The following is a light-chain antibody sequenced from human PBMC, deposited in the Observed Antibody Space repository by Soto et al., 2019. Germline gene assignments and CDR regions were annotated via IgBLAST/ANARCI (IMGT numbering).Light chain of an antibody. CDR1: QSVGSN. V-gene: IGKV3-15*01. CDR2: GVS. CDR3: QQYNDWPPYT. Sequence: EIVMTQSPATLSVSPGEGATLSCRASQSVGSNLAWYQQKPGQAPRLLIYGVSTRATGIPARFSGSGSGSDFTLTISSLQSEDFAVYFCQQYNDWPPYTFGQGTKLEI. J-gene: IGKJ2*01.